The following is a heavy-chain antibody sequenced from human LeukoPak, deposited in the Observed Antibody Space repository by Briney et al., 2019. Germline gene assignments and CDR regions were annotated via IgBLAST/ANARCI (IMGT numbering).Heavy chain of an antibody. CDR2: ISSSSSYI. D-gene: IGHD2-21*02. CDR1: GFTFSNYN. V-gene: IGHV3-21*01. Sequence: GGSLRLSCAASGFTFSNYNMNWVRQAPGKGLEWVSSISSSSSYIYYADSVKGRFTISRDNAKNSLYLQMNSLRAEDTAVYYCAGQATASWRAYFDYWGQGTLSPSPQ. CDR3: AGQATASWRAYFDY. J-gene: IGHJ4*02.